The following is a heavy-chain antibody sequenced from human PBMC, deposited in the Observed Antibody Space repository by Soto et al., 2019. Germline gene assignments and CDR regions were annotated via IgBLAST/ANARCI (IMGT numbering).Heavy chain of an antibody. D-gene: IGHD1-26*01. CDR3: AKGGWDSGSYYGVDY. Sequence: EVHLLESGGGLVQPGGSLRLSCAASGFTFSNYAMSWVRQAPGKGLEWVSVSSGSGGSKYYADFVKGRFTISRDKSKNTLYLQMNSLRVEDTAVYYCAKGGWDSGSYYGVDYWGQGTLVTVSS. V-gene: IGHV3-23*01. J-gene: IGHJ4*02. CDR2: SSGSGGSK. CDR1: GFTFSNYA.